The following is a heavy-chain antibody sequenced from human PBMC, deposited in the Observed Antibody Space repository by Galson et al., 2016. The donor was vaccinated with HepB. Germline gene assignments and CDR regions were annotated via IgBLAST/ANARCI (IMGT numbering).Heavy chain of an antibody. J-gene: IGHJ3*02. V-gene: IGHV3-33*01. CDR2: VWYDGSKK. D-gene: IGHD3-22*01. Sequence: LRLSCAASGFTFYIYGMHWVRQAPGKGLEWVAVVWYDGSKKYYADSVKGRFTISRDNSKDSVFLEMNSLRAEDTAVYYCARKHETSGYADDFDMWGQGTMVTVSS. CDR3: ARKHETSGYADDFDM. CDR1: GFTFYIYG.